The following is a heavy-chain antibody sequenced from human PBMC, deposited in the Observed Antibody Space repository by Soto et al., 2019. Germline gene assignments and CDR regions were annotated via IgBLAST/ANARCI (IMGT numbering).Heavy chain of an antibody. D-gene: IGHD5-18*01. Sequence: ASVKVSCKASGGTFSSYAISWVRQAPGQGLEWMGGIIPIFGTANYAQKFQGRVTITADESTSTAYMELSSLRSEDTAVYYCARPAPLEYKDTAMVPSDYGMDVWGQGTTVTVSS. CDR2: IIPIFGTA. CDR3: ARPAPLEYKDTAMVPSDYGMDV. CDR1: GGTFSSYA. J-gene: IGHJ6*02. V-gene: IGHV1-69*13.